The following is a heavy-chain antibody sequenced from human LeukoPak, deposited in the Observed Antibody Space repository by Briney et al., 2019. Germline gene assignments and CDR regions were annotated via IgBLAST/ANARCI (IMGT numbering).Heavy chain of an antibody. Sequence: GGSLRLSCAASGFTFSSYAMSWVRQAPGKGLEWVAIISYDGTNKYYADSVKGRFTISRDNSKNTLYLQMNSLRADDSAVYYCARLIWGSGWYHDYWGQGTLVTVSS. CDR2: ISYDGTNK. CDR3: ARLIWGSGWYHDY. V-gene: IGHV3-30*04. D-gene: IGHD6-19*01. CDR1: GFTFSSYA. J-gene: IGHJ4*02.